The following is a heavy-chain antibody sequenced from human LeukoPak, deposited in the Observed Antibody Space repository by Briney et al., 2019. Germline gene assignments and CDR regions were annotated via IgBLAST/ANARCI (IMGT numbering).Heavy chain of an antibody. Sequence: PSETLSLTCDVSGDSISSSTYYWSWIRQPPGKGLEWIGEINHSGSTNYNPSLKSRVTISVDTSKNQFSLKLSSVTAADTAVYYCARGPWSSSTSCYRDWGQGTLVTVSS. CDR2: INHSGST. CDR3: ARGPWSSSTSCYRD. D-gene: IGHD2-2*01. CDR1: GDSISSSTYY. V-gene: IGHV4-39*07. J-gene: IGHJ4*02.